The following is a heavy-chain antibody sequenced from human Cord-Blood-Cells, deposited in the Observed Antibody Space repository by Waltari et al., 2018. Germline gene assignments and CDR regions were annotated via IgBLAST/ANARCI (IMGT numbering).Heavy chain of an antibody. J-gene: IGHJ2*01. V-gene: IGHV1-2*02. CDR2: INPNSGGT. D-gene: IGHD7-27*01. CDR1: GYTFTCYY. Sequence: QVQLVQSGAEVKKPGASLKVSCKASGYTFTCYYMHWVRQAPGKGLRLMGWINPNSGGTTYAQKFQGRVTMTRDTSISTAYMELSRLRSDDTSVYYCAVSNWGEDGYFDLWGRGTLVTVSS. CDR3: AVSNWGEDGYFDL.